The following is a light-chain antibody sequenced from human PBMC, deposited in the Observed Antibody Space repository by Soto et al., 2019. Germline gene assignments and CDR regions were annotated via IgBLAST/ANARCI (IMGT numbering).Light chain of an antibody. Sequence: EIVMTQSPATLSVSPGERATLSCRASQSISNNLAWYHQRPGQAPRLLIYGASTRATGIPARFSGSGSGTESTLTISSLQSEDFAVYYCQQYNNWWTFGQGTRVEIK. CDR2: GAS. V-gene: IGKV3-15*01. J-gene: IGKJ1*01. CDR1: QSISNN. CDR3: QQYNNWWT.